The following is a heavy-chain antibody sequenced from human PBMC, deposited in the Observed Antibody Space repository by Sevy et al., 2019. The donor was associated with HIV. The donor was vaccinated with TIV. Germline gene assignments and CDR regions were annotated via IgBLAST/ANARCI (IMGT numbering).Heavy chain of an antibody. D-gene: IGHD6-19*01. CDR1: GFTFSTYS. CDR2: IWFDGSNK. CDR3: AKAVGDSNCYYGLDV. Sequence: GGSLRLSCAASGFTFSTYSMHWVRQAPGKGLEWVALIWFDGSNKYYADSVKGRFTISRDNSKNTLYLQMNSLRAEDTAVYYCAKAVGDSNCYYGLDVWGQGTTVTVS. V-gene: IGHV3-33*06. J-gene: IGHJ6*02.